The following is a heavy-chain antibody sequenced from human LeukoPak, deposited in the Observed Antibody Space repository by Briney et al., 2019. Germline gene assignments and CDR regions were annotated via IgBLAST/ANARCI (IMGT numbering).Heavy chain of an antibody. CDR3: ARQPQYYYGSGSLGKSHFYGMDV. Sequence: SETLSLTCTVSGGSISSYFCSWIRRPPGKGLEWIGYIYYRGSTNYNPSLKSRVTISVDMSKNQFSLKLSSGTAPDPAVYYCARQPQYYYGSGSLGKSHFYGMDVWAKGPRSPSL. CDR2: IYYRGST. V-gene: IGHV4-59*08. CDR1: GGSISSYF. J-gene: IGHJ6*02. D-gene: IGHD3-10*01.